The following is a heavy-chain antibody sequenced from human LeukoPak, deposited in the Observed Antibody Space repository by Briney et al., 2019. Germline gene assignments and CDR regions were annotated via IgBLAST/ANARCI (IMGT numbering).Heavy chain of an antibody. D-gene: IGHD6-19*01. CDR3: ASYSSVEDAFDI. V-gene: IGHV4-34*01. CDR1: GGSFSGYY. J-gene: IGHJ3*02. CDR2: INHSGST. Sequence: SETLSLTCAVYGGSFSGYYWNWSRQPPGKGLEWIGEINHSGSTYYNPSLKSRVTISVDTSKNQFSLKLSSVTAADTAVYYCASYSSVEDAFDIWGQGTMVTVSS.